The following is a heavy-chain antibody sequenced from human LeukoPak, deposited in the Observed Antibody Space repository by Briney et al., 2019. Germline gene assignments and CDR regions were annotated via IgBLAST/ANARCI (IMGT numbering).Heavy chain of an antibody. J-gene: IGHJ4*02. Sequence: GESLQISCQGSGYSFTSYWIGWVRPMPGKGLEWMGIIYPGDSDTRYSPSFQGQVTISADKSISTAYLQWSSLKASDTAMYYCARPTRPYSYGYVHFDYWGQGTLVTVSS. V-gene: IGHV5-51*01. D-gene: IGHD5-18*01. CDR1: GYSFTSYW. CDR3: ARPTRPYSYGYVHFDY. CDR2: IYPGDSDT.